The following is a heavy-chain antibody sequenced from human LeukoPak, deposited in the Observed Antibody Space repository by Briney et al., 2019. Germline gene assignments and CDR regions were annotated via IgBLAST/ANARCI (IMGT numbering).Heavy chain of an antibody. CDR3: AKVGSSVVVITSYFDY. CDR2: ISGSGGST. Sequence: QPGGSLRLSCAASGFTFSSYAMSWVRQAPGKGLEWVSAISGSGGSTYYADSVKGRYTISRDNSKNTLYLQMNSLRAEDTAVYYCAKVGSSVVVITSYFDYWGQGTLVTVSS. V-gene: IGHV3-23*01. D-gene: IGHD3-22*01. CDR1: GFTFSSYA. J-gene: IGHJ4*02.